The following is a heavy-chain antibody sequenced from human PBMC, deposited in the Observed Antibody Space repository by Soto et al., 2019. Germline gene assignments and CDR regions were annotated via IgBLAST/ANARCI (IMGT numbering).Heavy chain of an antibody. Sequence: QVQLQESGPGLVKPSQTLSLTCTVSGGSVRRGNYYWSWIRQFPGKGLEWIGYISNSGRTHYNPSLMSRITILVDTSKNQFFLELRSVTAANTALYYCARADYATGSYYPDYWGQGTLVTFSS. V-gene: IGHV4-31*03. CDR2: ISNSGRT. CDR3: ARADYATGSYYPDY. CDR1: GGSVRRGNYY. J-gene: IGHJ4*02. D-gene: IGHD3-10*01.